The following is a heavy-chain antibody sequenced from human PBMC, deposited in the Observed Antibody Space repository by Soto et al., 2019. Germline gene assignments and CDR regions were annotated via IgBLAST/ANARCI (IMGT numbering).Heavy chain of an antibody. CDR1: GGTFTSYT. V-gene: IGHV1-69*08. Sequence: QVRLVQSGAEVKRPGSSVKVSCKASGGTFTSYTLSWVRQVPGQGPEWMGRIIPILGIASYAQKFQGRLTITAAKSTCTAYMELSALRPEETAIYYGAREFTGWAGADMPYYFDSWGQGTMVVVSS. J-gene: IGHJ4*02. CDR3: AREFTGWAGADMPYYFDS. D-gene: IGHD6-13*01. CDR2: IIPILGIA.